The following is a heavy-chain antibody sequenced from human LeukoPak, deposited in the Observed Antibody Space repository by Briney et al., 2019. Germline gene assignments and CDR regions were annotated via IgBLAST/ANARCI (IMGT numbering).Heavy chain of an antibody. J-gene: IGHJ3*02. Sequence: GRSLRLSCAASGFTFSSYAMHWVRQAPGKGLEWLAVISYDGSNKYYADSVKGRFTISRDNSKNTLYLQMNSLRAEDTAVYYCAREDTIFSGWAFDIWGQGTMVTVSS. CDR2: ISYDGSNK. CDR1: GFTFSSYA. V-gene: IGHV3-30*04. D-gene: IGHD3-9*01. CDR3: AREDTIFSGWAFDI.